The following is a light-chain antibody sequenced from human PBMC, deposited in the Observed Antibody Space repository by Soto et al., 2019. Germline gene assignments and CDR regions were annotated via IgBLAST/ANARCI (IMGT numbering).Light chain of an antibody. Sequence: EIVMTQSPATLSVSPGERATLSCRASQSVSSNLAWYQQRPGQAPRLLIYGASTRATSIPARFSGSGYGTEFTLTISSLQSEDFAVYYCQQYNNWPRTFGQGTKVEVK. V-gene: IGKV3-15*01. CDR1: QSVSSN. CDR2: GAS. CDR3: QQYNNWPRT. J-gene: IGKJ1*01.